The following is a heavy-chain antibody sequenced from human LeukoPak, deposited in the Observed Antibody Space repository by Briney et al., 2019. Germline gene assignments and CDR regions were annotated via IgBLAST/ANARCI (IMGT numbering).Heavy chain of an antibody. CDR2: IHYSGGS. CDR1: GGSISSSSSY. D-gene: IGHD6-6*01. J-gene: IGHJ4*02. CDR3: ARHTSGSSLDY. V-gene: IGHV4-39*01. Sequence: SETLSLTCSVSGGSISSSSSYWGWIRRPSGKGLEWIATIHYSGGSNYNPSLKSRVTISVDASRNQFSLKLSSVTAADTAMYYCARHTSGSSLDYWGLGTLVTVSS.